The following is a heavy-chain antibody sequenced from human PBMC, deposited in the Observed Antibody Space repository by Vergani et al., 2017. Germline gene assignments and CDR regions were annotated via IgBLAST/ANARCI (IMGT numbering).Heavy chain of an antibody. CDR3: ARVAPTATTVVTPYFDY. CDR1: GGSISSGGYY. V-gene: IGHV4-31*01. Sequence: QVQLQESGPGLVKPSQTLSLTCTVSGGSISSGGYYWSWIRQHPGKGLEWIGYIYYSGSTYYNPSLKSPVTISVDTSKNQFSLKLSSVTAADTAVYYCARVAPTATTVVTPYFDYWGQGTLVTVSS. J-gene: IGHJ4*02. CDR2: IYYSGST. D-gene: IGHD4-23*01.